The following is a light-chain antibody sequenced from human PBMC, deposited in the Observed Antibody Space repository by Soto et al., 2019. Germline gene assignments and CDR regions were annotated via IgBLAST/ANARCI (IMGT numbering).Light chain of an antibody. CDR1: PSVSGSY. Sequence: EIVLTQSPATLSLSPGERATLSCRASPSVSGSYLAWYQQKPGQAPRLLISAASTRATGIPDRFSGSGSGTAFTLTINRLEPEDFAVYYCQQYANAPVTFGPGTKVDIK. V-gene: IGKV3-20*01. J-gene: IGKJ1*01. CDR2: AAS. CDR3: QQYANAPVT.